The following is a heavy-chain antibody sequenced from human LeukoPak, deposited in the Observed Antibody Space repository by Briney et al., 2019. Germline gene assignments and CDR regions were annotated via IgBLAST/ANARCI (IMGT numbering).Heavy chain of an antibody. CDR2: ISSSGTTI. Sequence: GGSLRLSCASSGFTFSDYYMSWIRQPPGKGLEWVSYISSSGTTIYYADSVRGRVTLSRDNAKNSLYLQMDSLSAEDTAVYYCASLRGVNRWGQGTLVTVSS. V-gene: IGHV3-11*01. CDR3: ASLRGVNR. CDR1: GFTFSDYY. D-gene: IGHD3-10*01. J-gene: IGHJ5*02.